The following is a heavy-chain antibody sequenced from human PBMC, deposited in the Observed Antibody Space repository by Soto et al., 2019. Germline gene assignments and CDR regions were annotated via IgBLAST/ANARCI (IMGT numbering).Heavy chain of an antibody. CDR3: AKDNGGATRYYYYGMDV. D-gene: IGHD1-26*01. V-gene: IGHV3-30*18. CDR2: TSYDGSNK. Sequence: PGGSLRLSCAASGFTFSSYGMHWVRQAPGKGLEWVAVTSYDGSNKYYADSVKGRFTISRDNSKNTLYLQMNSLRAEDTAVYYCAKDNGGATRYYYYGMDVWGQGTTVTVSS. CDR1: GFTFSSYG. J-gene: IGHJ6*02.